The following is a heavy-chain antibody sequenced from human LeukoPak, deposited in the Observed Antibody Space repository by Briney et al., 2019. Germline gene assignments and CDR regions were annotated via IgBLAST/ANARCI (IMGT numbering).Heavy chain of an antibody. J-gene: IGHJ4*02. Sequence: SETLSLACTVSGGSISSSSYYWGWIRQPPGKGLEWIGSIYYSGSTYYNPSLKSRVTISVDTSKNQFSLKLSSVTAADTAVYYCARQLPSAFYDSSGYFFDYWGQGTLVTVSS. V-gene: IGHV4-39*01. CDR2: IYYSGST. CDR3: ARQLPSAFYDSSGYFFDY. CDR1: GGSISSSSYY. D-gene: IGHD3-22*01.